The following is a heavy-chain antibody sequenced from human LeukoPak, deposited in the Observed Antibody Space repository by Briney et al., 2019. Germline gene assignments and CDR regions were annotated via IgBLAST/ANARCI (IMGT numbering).Heavy chain of an antibody. CDR3: ASRSSTVAKFPFHY. CDR2: INPNNGGT. V-gene: IGHV1-2*02. Sequence: ASVKVSCKASGYIFTGYYIHWVRQAPGQGLEWMGWINPNNGGTNYARGFQGRVTMTRDTSISTAYMELTGLTSDDTAVYYCASRSSTVAKFPFHYWGQGTLVTVSS. D-gene: IGHD4-17*01. CDR1: GYIFTGYY. J-gene: IGHJ4*02.